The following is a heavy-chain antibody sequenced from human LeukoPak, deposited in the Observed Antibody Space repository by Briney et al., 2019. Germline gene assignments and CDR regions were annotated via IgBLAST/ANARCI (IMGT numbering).Heavy chain of an antibody. CDR3: ARDGCSSTSCYSYYYYYMDV. V-gene: IGHV1-69*05. CDR1: GGTFSSYA. CDR2: IIPIFGTA. Sequence: SVKVSCKASGGTFSSYAISWVRQAPGQGLEWMGRIIPIFGTANYAQKFQGRVTITTDESTSTAYMELSSLRSEDTAVYYCARDGCSSTSCYSYYYYYMDVWGKGTTVTVPS. J-gene: IGHJ6*03. D-gene: IGHD2-2*01.